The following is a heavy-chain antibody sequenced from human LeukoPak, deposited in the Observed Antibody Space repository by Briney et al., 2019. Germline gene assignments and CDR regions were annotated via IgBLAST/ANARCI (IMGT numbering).Heavy chain of an antibody. Sequence: GGSLRLSCAASGFSFGVYAMHWVRQAPGKGLEWVSLISGDGGSTYYADSVRGRFTISRDNSKDSLYLQMNSLRTEDTALYYCAKDTGITPSGISGFFDFWGQGTLVTVSS. CDR1: GFSFGVYA. J-gene: IGHJ4*02. CDR2: ISGDGGST. V-gene: IGHV3-43*02. D-gene: IGHD6-13*01. CDR3: AKDTGITPSGISGFFDF.